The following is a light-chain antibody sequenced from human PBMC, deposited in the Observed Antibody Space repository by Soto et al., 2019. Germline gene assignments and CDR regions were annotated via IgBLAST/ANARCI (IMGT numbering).Light chain of an antibody. CDR3: SSFSSTSTVL. J-gene: IGLJ2*01. CDR2: DVS. CDR1: SSDVGGYNY. V-gene: IGLV2-14*03. Sequence: QSVLTQPASVSGSPGQSITISCTGTSSDVGGYNYVSWYQQHPDKAPKLMIYDVSDRPSGVSNRFSGSKSGNTASLTSSGLQAEDEADYYCSSFSSTSTVLFGGGTKLTVL.